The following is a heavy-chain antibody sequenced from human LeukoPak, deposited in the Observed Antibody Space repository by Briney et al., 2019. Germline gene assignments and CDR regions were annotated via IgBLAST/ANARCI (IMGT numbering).Heavy chain of an antibody. CDR1: GGTFSSYA. D-gene: IGHD3-3*01. CDR2: IIPIFGTA. J-gene: IGHJ5*02. CDR3: ARHDDFHRFDP. V-gene: IGHV1-69*13. Sequence: EASVKVSCKASGGTFSSYAISWVRQAPGQGLEWMGGIIPIFGTANYAQKFQGRVTITADESTSTAYMELSSLRSEDTAVYYCARHDDFHRFDPWGQGTLVTVSS.